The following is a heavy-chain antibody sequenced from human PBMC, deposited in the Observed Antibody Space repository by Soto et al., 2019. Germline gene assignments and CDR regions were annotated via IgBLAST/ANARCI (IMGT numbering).Heavy chain of an antibody. J-gene: IGHJ4*02. CDR3: ASGTYDYVWGVDY. CDR2: IYYSGST. V-gene: IGHV4-39*01. D-gene: IGHD3-16*01. Sequence: QLQLQESGPGLVKPSETLSLTCTVSGGSISSSSYYWGWIRQPPGKGLEWIGSIYYSGSTYYNPSLKSRVTISVDTSKNQFSLKLSSVTAADTAVYYCASGTYDYVWGVDYWGQGTLVTVSS. CDR1: GGSISSSSYY.